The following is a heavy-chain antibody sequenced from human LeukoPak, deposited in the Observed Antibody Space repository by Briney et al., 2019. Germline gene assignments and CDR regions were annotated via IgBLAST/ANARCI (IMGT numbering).Heavy chain of an antibody. J-gene: IGHJ4*02. CDR1: GFTFSSYA. V-gene: IGHV3-30*04. CDR2: ISYDGSNK. CDR3: ARVATVVKGGYFDY. D-gene: IGHD4-23*01. Sequence: PGGSLRLSCSASGFTFSSYAMHWVRQAPGKGLEWVAVISYDGSNKYYADSVKGRFTISRDNSKNTLYLQMNSLRAEDTAVYYCARVATVVKGGYFDYWGQGTLVTVSS.